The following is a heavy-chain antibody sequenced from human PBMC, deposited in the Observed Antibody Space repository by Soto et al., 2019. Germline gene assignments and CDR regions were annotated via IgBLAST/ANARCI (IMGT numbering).Heavy chain of an antibody. CDR1: GDSISSSY. J-gene: IGHJ6*03. V-gene: IGHV4-59*01. CDR3: ARGVLEWLLRDSYYYYMDV. CDR2: IDDTGST. Sequence: PSETLSLTCTVSGDSISSSYWNLFRQAPGKGLEWIGYIDDTGSTNYNPSLKSRVTLSVDPSNNQYSLKLSSVTAADTAVYYCARGVLEWLLRDSYYYYMDVWGKGTTVTVSS. D-gene: IGHD3-3*01.